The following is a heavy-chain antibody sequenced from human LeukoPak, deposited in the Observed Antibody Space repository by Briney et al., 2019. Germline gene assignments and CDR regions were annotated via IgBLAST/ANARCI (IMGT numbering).Heavy chain of an antibody. CDR1: GYSISSGYY. Sequence: ETSETLSLTCAVSGYSISSGYYWGWIRQPPGKGLEWIGSIYHSGTTYSNPSLKSRVTISVDTSKNQFSLKLSSVTAADTAVYYCARTQTPYDYVWNWGQGTLVTVSS. J-gene: IGHJ4*02. V-gene: IGHV4-38-2*01. CDR2: IYHSGTT. CDR3: ARTQTPYDYVWN. D-gene: IGHD3-16*01.